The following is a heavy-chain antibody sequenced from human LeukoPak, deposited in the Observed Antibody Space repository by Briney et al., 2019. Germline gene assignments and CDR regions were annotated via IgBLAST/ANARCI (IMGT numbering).Heavy chain of an antibody. CDR3: AKVRWNERDYFDY. V-gene: IGHV3-23*01. Sequence: PGGSLRLSCAASGFTFSSYAMSWVRQAPGKGLEWVSAISGSGGSTYYADSVKGRFTISRDNSKNTLYLQMNSLGAEDTAVYYCAKVRWNERDYFDYWGQGTLVTVSS. D-gene: IGHD1-1*01. J-gene: IGHJ4*02. CDR1: GFTFSSYA. CDR2: ISGSGGST.